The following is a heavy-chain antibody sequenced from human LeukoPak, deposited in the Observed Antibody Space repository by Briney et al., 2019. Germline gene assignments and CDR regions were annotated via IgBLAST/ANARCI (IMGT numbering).Heavy chain of an antibody. J-gene: IGHJ4*02. V-gene: IGHV4-59*08. CDR1: GGSISSYY. CDR2: IYYSGST. CDR3: ARRRLHGDYGGGTFDY. Sequence: SETLSLTCTVSGGSISSYYWSWIRQPPGKGLEWIGYIYYSGSTNYNPSLKSRVTISVDTSKNQFSLKLSSVTAADTAVYYCARRRLHGDYGGGTFDYWGQGTLVTVSS. D-gene: IGHD4-17*01.